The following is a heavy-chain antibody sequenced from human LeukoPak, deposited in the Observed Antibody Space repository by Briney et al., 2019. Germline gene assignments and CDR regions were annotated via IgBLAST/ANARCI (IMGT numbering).Heavy chain of an antibody. J-gene: IGHJ5*02. D-gene: IGHD1-26*01. CDR2: IYYSGST. CDR3: ARGEGAARFDP. V-gene: IGHV4-59*01. Sequence: KPSETLSLTCTVSGGSISSYYWSWIRQPPGKGLEWIGYIYYSGSTNYNPSLKSRVTISVDTSKNQFSLKLSSVTAADTAVYYCARGEGAARFDPWGQGTLVTVSS. CDR1: GGSISSYY.